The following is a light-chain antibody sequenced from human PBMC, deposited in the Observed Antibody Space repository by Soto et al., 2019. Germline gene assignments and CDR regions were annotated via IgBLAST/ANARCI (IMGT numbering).Light chain of an antibody. V-gene: IGLV1-40*01. CDR3: QSYDSSHVV. CDR1: SSNIGAGYD. Sequence: QLVLTQPPSVSGAPGQRVTISCTGSSSNIGAGYDVHWYQQLPGTAPKLLIYGNSNRPSGVPDRFSGSKSGTSASLAITVLQAEDEADYYCQSYDSSHVVFGGGTQLTVL. J-gene: IGLJ2*01. CDR2: GNS.